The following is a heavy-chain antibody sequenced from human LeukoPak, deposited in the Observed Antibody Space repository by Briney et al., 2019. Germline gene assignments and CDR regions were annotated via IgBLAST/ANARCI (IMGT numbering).Heavy chain of an antibody. Sequence: GRSLRLSCAASGFTFSIYAMHWVRQAPGKGLEWVTVISYDGSDKYYADSVKGRFTISRDNSKNTLYLQMNSLRAEDTAVYYCAKKDCGGGSCFYVPVAGFDYWGQGTLVTVSS. CDR2: ISYDGSDK. J-gene: IGHJ4*02. V-gene: IGHV3-30*04. CDR3: AKKDCGGGSCFYVPVAGFDY. D-gene: IGHD2-15*01. CDR1: GFTFSIYA.